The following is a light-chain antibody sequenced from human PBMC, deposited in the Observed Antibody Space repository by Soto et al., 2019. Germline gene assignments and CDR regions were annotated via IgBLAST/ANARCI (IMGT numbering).Light chain of an antibody. J-gene: IGKJ1*01. V-gene: IGKV1-5*03. Sequence: IPMTQPPSTLSGSVGDRVTITCRASQGVSTWLAWYQHKPGQAPKLLIYEASKLQSGVPSRFSASGSVRDFTLTITSLQPEDSATYYCQQYYDFRTFGQGTKVEI. CDR2: EAS. CDR3: QQYYDFRT. CDR1: QGVSTW.